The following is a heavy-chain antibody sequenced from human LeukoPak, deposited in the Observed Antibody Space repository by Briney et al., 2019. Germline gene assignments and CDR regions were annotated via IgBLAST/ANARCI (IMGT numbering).Heavy chain of an antibody. J-gene: IGHJ4*02. V-gene: IGHV1-18*01. CDR3: AWTGYSSGGSFDY. CDR1: DYIFTTYG. CDR2: ISAYNDNT. D-gene: IGHD6-19*01. Sequence: EASVKVSCKAYDYIFTTYGVSWERQAPGQGLEWMGWISAYNDNTNYAQKLQGRVTMTTDTSTTTAYLELGSLRSDDTAVYYCAWTGYSSGGSFDYWGQGTLVTVSS.